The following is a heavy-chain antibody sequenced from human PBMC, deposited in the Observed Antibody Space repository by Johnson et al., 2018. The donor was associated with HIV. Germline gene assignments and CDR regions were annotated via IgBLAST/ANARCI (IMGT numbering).Heavy chain of an antibody. Sequence: EVQLVESGGGLVQPGRSLRLSCAASGFTFDDYAMHWVRQAPGKGLEWVSGISWNSGSIGYADSVKGRFTISRDNSKNTLYLQMNSLRAEDTAVYYCARDARITMIVVVIPNDAFDIWGQGTMVTVSS. CDR2: ISWNSGSI. J-gene: IGHJ3*02. D-gene: IGHD3-22*01. CDR3: ARDARITMIVVVIPNDAFDI. V-gene: IGHV3-9*01. CDR1: GFTFDDYA.